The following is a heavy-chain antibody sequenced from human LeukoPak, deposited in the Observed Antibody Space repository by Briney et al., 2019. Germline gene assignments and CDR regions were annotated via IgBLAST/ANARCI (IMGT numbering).Heavy chain of an antibody. J-gene: IGHJ4*02. CDR2: IYYSGST. CDR1: GGSISSYY. V-gene: IGHV4-59*08. D-gene: IGHD5-12*01. CDR3: ARTSKIVAFDY. Sequence: SETLSLTCTVSGGSISSYYWSWIRQPPGKGLEWMGYIYYSGSTNYNPSLKSRVTISVDTSKNQFSLKLSSVTAADTAVYYCARTSKIVAFDYWGQGTLVTVSS.